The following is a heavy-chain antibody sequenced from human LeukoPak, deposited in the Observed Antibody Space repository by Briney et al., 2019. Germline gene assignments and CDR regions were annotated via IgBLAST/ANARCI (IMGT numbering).Heavy chain of an antibody. CDR3: ARDRFGSGYYAFDI. CDR2: INPNSGGT. Sequence: GASVKVSCKASEYTFTGYYMHWVRQAPGQGLEWMGWINPNSGGTNYAQKFQGRVTMTRDTSISTAYMELSGLRSDDAAVYYCARDRFGSGYYAFDIWGQGTMVTVSS. J-gene: IGHJ3*02. CDR1: EYTFTGYY. V-gene: IGHV1-2*02. D-gene: IGHD3-22*01.